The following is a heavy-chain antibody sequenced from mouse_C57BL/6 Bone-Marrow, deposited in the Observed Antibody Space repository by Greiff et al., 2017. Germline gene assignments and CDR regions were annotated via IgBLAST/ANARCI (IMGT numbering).Heavy chain of an antibody. V-gene: IGHV2-3*01. CDR1: GFSLTSYG. Sequence: VQLQQSGPGLVAPSQSLSITCTVSGFSLTSYGVSWVRQPPGKGLEWLGVIWGDGSTNYHSALISRLSISKDNSKSQVFLKLNSLQTDDTATYYCALITTVVGYWYFDVWGTGTTVTVSS. CDR2: IWGDGST. D-gene: IGHD1-1*01. CDR3: ALITTVVGYWYFDV. J-gene: IGHJ1*03.